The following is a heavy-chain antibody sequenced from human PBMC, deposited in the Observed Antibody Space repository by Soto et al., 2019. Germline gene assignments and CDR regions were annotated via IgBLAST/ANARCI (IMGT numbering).Heavy chain of an antibody. CDR1: GFTFSSYA. V-gene: IGHV3-23*01. Sequence: EVQLLESGGGLVQPGGSLRLSCAASGFTFSSYAMTWVRQAPGRGLEWVSAISGGGDSTHYADSVKGRFTISRDNSKNTLYLQINSLRAEDTAVYYCAKDWKIAMAGLFDYWGQGTLVTVSS. CDR3: AKDWKIAMAGLFDY. J-gene: IGHJ4*02. CDR2: ISGGGDST. D-gene: IGHD6-19*01.